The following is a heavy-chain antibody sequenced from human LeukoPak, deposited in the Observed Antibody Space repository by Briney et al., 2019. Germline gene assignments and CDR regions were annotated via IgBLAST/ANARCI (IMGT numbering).Heavy chain of an antibody. J-gene: IGHJ5*02. CDR1: GGSITTTNF. Sequence: PSETLSLTCGVSGGSITTTNFWSWVRQPPGKGLEWIGEIYHSGSTNYNPSLKSRVTISVDKSKNQFSLNLSSVTAADTAVYYCAVYCGGDCYSGVNNWFDPWGQGTLVTVSS. V-gene: IGHV4-4*02. CDR3: AVYCGGDCYSGVNNWFDP. D-gene: IGHD2-21*02. CDR2: IYHSGST.